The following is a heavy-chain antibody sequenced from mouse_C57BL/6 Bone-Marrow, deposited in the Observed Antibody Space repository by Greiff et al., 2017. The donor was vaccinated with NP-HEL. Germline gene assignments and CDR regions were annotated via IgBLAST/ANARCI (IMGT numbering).Heavy chain of an antibody. D-gene: IGHD2-2*01. Sequence: EVQLQESGGGLVQPGGSLKLSCAASGFTFSDYYMYWVRQTPEKRLEWVAYISNGGGSTYYPDTVKGRFTISRDNAKNTLYLQMSRLKSEDTAMYYCARQGLRQGDYAMDYWGQGTSVTVSS. V-gene: IGHV5-12*01. CDR2: ISNGGGST. CDR1: GFTFSDYY. CDR3: ARQGLRQGDYAMDY. J-gene: IGHJ4*01.